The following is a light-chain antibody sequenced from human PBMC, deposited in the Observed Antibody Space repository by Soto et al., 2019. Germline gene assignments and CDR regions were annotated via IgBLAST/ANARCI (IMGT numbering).Light chain of an antibody. CDR2: EVN. V-gene: IGLV2-8*01. CDR1: DSDVADPTY. J-gene: IGLJ1*01. Sequence: QSVLTQTASVSGSPGQSITVSCTGIDSDVADPTYVSRYQQHPGKAPTLMIYEVNKRPSGVPDRFSGSKSGNTASLTVSGLQAEDEADYYCSSYAGSSNVFGTGTKVTVL. CDR3: SSYAGSSNV.